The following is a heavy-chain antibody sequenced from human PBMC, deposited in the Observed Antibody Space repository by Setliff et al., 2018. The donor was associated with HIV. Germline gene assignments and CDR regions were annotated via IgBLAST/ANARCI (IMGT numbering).Heavy chain of an antibody. J-gene: IGHJ4*02. Sequence: SETLSLTCSISGGSISSGGYYWTWIRQHPRKGLECLCYMSYSERTYYKPSLRSRIMFSVDASKTQFSLKLTSVTAADTAVYYCARGVPPDYWGQGTLVTVAS. CDR1: GGSISSGGYY. CDR3: ARGVPPDY. D-gene: IGHD3-3*01. V-gene: IGHV4-31*03. CDR2: MSYSERT.